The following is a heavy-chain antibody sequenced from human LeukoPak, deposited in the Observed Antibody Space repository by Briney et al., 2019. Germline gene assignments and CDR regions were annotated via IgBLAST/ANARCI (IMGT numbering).Heavy chain of an antibody. Sequence: PSETLSLTCTVSGGSISSYYWSWIRQPPGKGLEWIGYIYYSGSTNYNPSLKSRVTISVDTSKNQFSLKLSSVTAADTAVYYCARGLEGSGSYYIYWGQGTLVTVSS. CDR2: IYYSGST. D-gene: IGHD3-10*01. J-gene: IGHJ4*02. CDR3: ARGLEGSGSYYIY. V-gene: IGHV4-59*12. CDR1: GGSISSYY.